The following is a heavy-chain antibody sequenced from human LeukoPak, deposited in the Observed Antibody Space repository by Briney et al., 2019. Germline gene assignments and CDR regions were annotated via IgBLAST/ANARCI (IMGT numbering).Heavy chain of an antibody. CDR2: ISSSSSTI. J-gene: IGHJ4*02. D-gene: IGHD6-19*01. V-gene: IGHV3-48*01. Sequence: PGGSLRLSCAASGFSFSSYSINWVRQAPGKGLEWVSYISSSSSTIYYADSVKGRFTISRDNAKNSLYLQMNSLRAEDTAVYYCARSKRIAVAGTVDYWGQGTLVTVSS. CDR3: ARSKRIAVAGTVDY. CDR1: GFSFSSYS.